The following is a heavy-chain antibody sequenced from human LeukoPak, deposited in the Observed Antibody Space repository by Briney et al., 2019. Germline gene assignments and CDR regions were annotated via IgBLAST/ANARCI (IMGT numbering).Heavy chain of an antibody. Sequence: ASVKVSCKASGYTFTSYDINWVRQATGQGLERMGWMNPNSGNTGYAQKFQGRATMTRNTSISTAYMELSSLRSEDTAVYYCAAGIAAAGTFYWGQGTLVTVSS. CDR3: AAGIAAAGTFY. CDR1: GYTFTSYD. D-gene: IGHD6-13*01. J-gene: IGHJ4*02. CDR2: MNPNSGNT. V-gene: IGHV1-8*01.